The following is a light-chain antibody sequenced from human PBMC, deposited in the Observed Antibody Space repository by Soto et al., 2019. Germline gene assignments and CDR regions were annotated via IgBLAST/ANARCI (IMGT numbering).Light chain of an antibody. J-gene: IGKJ1*01. Sequence: VLSPSPATLSSFPGDRVTLSCRASQYINTRLAWYQHRPGQAPRLLIYQTSIRAAGIPARFSASGSGTDFTLTISDVQPEDFALYYCHQRQSWPRTFGQGTKVDIK. CDR1: QYINTR. CDR3: HQRQSWPRT. CDR2: QTS. V-gene: IGKV3-11*01.